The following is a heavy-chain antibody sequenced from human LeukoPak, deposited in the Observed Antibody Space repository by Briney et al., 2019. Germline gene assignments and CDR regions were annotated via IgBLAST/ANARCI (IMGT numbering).Heavy chain of an antibody. CDR3: ARVADYYDSSGYYYTDAFDI. CDR2: IYYSGST. V-gene: IGHV4-31*11. Sequence: SETLSLTCAVYGGSFSGYYWSCIRQHPGKGLEWIGYIYYSGSTYYNPSLKSRVTISVDTSKNQFSLKLSSVTAADTAVYYCARVADYYDSSGYYYTDAFDIWGQGTMVTVSS. CDR1: GGSFSGYY. D-gene: IGHD3-22*01. J-gene: IGHJ3*02.